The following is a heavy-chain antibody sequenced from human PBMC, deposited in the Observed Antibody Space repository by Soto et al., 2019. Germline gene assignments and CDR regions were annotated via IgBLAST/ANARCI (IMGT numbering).Heavy chain of an antibody. CDR2: IYSTGTT. J-gene: IGHJ4*02. CDR1: EFTVGNNY. V-gene: IGHV3-53*01. Sequence: EVQLVESGGGLIQPGGSVKLSCAASEFTVGNNYMSWVRQAPGKGLEWVSLIYSTGTTKYADSVKGRFTVSRDNAKNTLHLQMNSLRAEDTAVYYCAKDGRGSGSHYNSFGYWGQGTLVTVSS. D-gene: IGHD3-10*01. CDR3: AKDGRGSGSHYNSFGY.